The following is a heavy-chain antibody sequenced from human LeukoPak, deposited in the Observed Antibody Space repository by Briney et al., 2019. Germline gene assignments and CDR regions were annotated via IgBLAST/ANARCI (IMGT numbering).Heavy chain of an antibody. CDR2: IIPIFGTA. V-gene: IGHV1-69*05. J-gene: IGHJ4*02. Sequence: ASVKASCKASGGTFSSYAISWVRQAPGQGLEWMGRIIPIFGTANYAQKFQGRVTITTDESTSTAYMELSSLRSEDTAVYYCARAPVVSYGLYYFDYWGQGTLVTVSS. CDR1: GGTFSSYA. D-gene: IGHD1-26*01. CDR3: ARAPVVSYGLYYFDY.